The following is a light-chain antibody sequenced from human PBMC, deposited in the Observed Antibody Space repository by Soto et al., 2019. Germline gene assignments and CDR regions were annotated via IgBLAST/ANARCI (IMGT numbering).Light chain of an antibody. J-gene: IGLJ2*01. V-gene: IGLV4-69*01. CDR3: QTWGTAYVL. CDR2: VNSDGSH. Sequence: QLVLTQSPSASASLGASVKLTCTLSSGHSSYAIAWHQQQPEKGPRYLMKVNSDGSHSKGDGIPDRFSGSSSGAECYFTISSLQSEDEADYYCQTWGTAYVLFGGGTQLTVL. CDR1: SGHSSYA.